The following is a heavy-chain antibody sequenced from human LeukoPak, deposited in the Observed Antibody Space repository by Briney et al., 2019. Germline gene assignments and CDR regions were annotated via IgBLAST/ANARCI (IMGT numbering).Heavy chain of an antibody. CDR3: AKGRPAAILGDAEGGYFDY. V-gene: IGHV3-30*02. CDR1: GFTFSSYG. CDR2: IWYGGSNK. Sequence: GGSLRLSCAASGFTFSSYGMHWVRQAPGKGLEWVAVIWYGGSNKYYADSVKGRFTIPRDNSKNTLYLQMNSLRAEDTAVYYCAKGRPAAILGDAEGGYFDYWGQGTLVTVSS. D-gene: IGHD2-2*02. J-gene: IGHJ4*02.